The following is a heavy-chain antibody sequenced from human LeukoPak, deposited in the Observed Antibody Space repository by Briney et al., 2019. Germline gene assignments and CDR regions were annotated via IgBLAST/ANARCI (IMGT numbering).Heavy chain of an antibody. Sequence: KPGESLKISCKGSGYSFTSYWIGWVRQMPGKGLEWMGIIYPGDSDTRYSPSFQGQVTISADKSISTAYLQWSSLKASDTAMYYCARLRAVVDTAMIQKVNWFDPWGQGTLVTVSS. CDR3: ARLRAVVDTAMIQKVNWFDP. CDR1: GYSFTSYW. D-gene: IGHD5-18*01. V-gene: IGHV5-51*03. J-gene: IGHJ5*02. CDR2: IYPGDSDT.